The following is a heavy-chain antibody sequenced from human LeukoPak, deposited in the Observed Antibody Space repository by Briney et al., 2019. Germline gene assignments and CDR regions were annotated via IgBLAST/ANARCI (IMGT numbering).Heavy chain of an antibody. V-gene: IGHV3-30*18. D-gene: IGHD2-2*01. J-gene: IGHJ6*02. CDR3: AKEHCSSTSCWVPYEYYYYNYGMDV. Sequence: GGSLRLSCAASGFTFRSYGMHWVRQAPGKGLEWVAVISNDGRNKYYTDSVKGRFTISRDSSENTMYLQMNSLRAEDTAVYYCAKEHCSSTSCWVPYEYYYYNYGMDVWGQGTTVTVSS. CDR1: GFTFRSYG. CDR2: ISNDGRNK.